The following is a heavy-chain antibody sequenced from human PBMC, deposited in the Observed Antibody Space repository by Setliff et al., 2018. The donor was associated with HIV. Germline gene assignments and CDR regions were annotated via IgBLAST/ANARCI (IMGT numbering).Heavy chain of an antibody. V-gene: IGHV4-38-2*01. D-gene: IGHD5-12*01. CDR2: IHHSGNT. Sequence: PSETLSLTCPVSGYSISSGYYWGWIRQPPGRGLEWIGAIHHSGNTYYNPSLKSRVTISLDRSKTQFSLKLSSVTAADTAVYYCARSPLYSGYERYYFDYWGQGTLVTVSS. CDR3: ARSPLYSGYERYYFDY. J-gene: IGHJ4*02. CDR1: GYSISSGYY.